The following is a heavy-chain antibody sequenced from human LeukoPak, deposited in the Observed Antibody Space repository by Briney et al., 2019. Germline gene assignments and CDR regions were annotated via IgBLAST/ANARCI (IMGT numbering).Heavy chain of an antibody. CDR2: IYYSGST. CDR3: AREDCSSGSCYGRANWFDP. Sequence: SETLSLTCTVSGGSISSSSYYWGWIRQPPGKGLEWIGSIYYSGSTYYNPSLKSRVTISVDTSKNQFSLKLSSVTAADTAVYYCAREDCSSGSCYGRANWFDPWGQGTLVTVSS. D-gene: IGHD2-15*01. CDR1: GGSISSSSYY. J-gene: IGHJ5*02. V-gene: IGHV4-39*07.